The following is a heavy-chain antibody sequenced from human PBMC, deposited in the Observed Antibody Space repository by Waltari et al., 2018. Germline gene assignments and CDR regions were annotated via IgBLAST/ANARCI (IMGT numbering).Heavy chain of an antibody. CDR1: GLIFSSHE. V-gene: IGHV3-48*03. CDR3: VSQSTVVPHGRRAVDI. J-gene: IGHJ3*02. D-gene: IGHD4-4*01. CDR2: VGVSGGVV. Sequence: EVLLVESGGGLVKPGESLSISCEASGLIFSSHEMNWVGPAPGMVLGWLVDVGVSGGVVSYAVPVKGRFTSSIDNAKNSLFLQMSILRVEDTALSYCVSQSTVVPHGRRAVDIWGQWTMVTVSS.